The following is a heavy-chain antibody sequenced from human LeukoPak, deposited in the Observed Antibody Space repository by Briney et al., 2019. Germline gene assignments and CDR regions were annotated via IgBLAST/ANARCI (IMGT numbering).Heavy chain of an antibody. J-gene: IGHJ4*02. CDR3: ARTRLVAGPDY. D-gene: IGHD6-19*01. Sequence: GASVKVSCKASGGTFSSYAMSWVRQAPGQGLEWMGRIIPILGIANYAQKFQGRVTITADKSTSTAYMELSSLRSEDTAVYYCARTRLVAGPDYWGQGTLVTVSS. CDR2: IIPILGIA. CDR1: GGTFSSYA. V-gene: IGHV1-69*04.